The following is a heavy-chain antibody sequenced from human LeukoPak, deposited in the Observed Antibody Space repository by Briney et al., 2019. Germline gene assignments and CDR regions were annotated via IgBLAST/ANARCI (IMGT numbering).Heavy chain of an antibody. D-gene: IGHD5-18*01. CDR2: IYHSGST. Sequence: PSGTLSLTCAVSGGSISSSNWWSWVRQPPGKGLEWIGVIYHSGSTNYNPSLKSRVTISVDNSKNQFSLKLSSVTAEDTAVYYCARGPLVFSYGTLDYWGQGTLVSVSS. V-gene: IGHV4-4*02. CDR1: GGSISSSNW. J-gene: IGHJ4*02. CDR3: ARGPLVFSYGTLDY.